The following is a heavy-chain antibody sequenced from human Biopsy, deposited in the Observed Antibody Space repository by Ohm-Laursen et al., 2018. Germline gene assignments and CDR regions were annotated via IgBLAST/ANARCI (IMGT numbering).Heavy chain of an antibody. CDR2: INQAGTT. Sequence: PGTLSLTCAVFGKTFSDYQWSWIRQPPGKGLEWIGQINQAGTTNYNPSLKSRVSISADASKYEFSLRLTSVIAADTAVYLCGNEVHGRDYWGLGARVTVSS. V-gene: IGHV4-34*08. CDR1: GKTFSDYQ. CDR3: GNEVHGRDY. J-gene: IGHJ4*02. D-gene: IGHD2-15*01.